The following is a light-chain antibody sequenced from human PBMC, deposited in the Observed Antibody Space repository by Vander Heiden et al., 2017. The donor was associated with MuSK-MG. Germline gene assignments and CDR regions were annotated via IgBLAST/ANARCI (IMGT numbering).Light chain of an antibody. CDR1: QSVLYSSNNKNY. Sequence: DIVMTQSPDSLAESLGERATINCKSSQSVLYSSNNKNYLAWYQQKPGQPPKLLIYWASTRESGVPDRFSGTGSGTDFTLTMSSLHAEDVAVYYCQQYESTRNTFQQEAK. CDR2: WAS. V-gene: IGKV4-1*01. J-gene: IGKJ2*01. CDR3: QQYESTRNT.